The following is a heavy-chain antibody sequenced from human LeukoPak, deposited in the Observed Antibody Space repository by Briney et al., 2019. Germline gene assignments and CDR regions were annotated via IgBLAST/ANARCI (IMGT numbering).Heavy chain of an antibody. Sequence: SETLSLTCTVSGGSVSSGSYYWSWIRQPPGKGLEWIGYIYYSGSTNYNPSLKSRVTISVDTSKSQFSLKLSSVTAADTAVYYCARDRTGPLSYYYGIDPWGQGTLVTVSS. CDR2: IYYSGST. D-gene: IGHD3-10*01. J-gene: IGHJ5*02. CDR1: GGSVSSGSYY. V-gene: IGHV4-61*01. CDR3: ARDRTGPLSYYYGIDP.